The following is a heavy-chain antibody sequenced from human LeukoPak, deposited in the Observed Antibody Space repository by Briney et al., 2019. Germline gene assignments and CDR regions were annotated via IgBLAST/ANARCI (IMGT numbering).Heavy chain of an antibody. J-gene: IGHJ4*02. V-gene: IGHV3-23*01. CDR1: GFTFSDYY. CDR3: AKDGPTVVSPHDY. CDR2: IGGSGIST. Sequence: PGGSLRLSCAASGFTFSDYYMSWIRQAPRKGLEWVSTIGGSGISTYYADSVKGRFTISRDTSKNTLFLQMDSLRAEDTAVYYCAKDGPTVVSPHDYWGQGTLVTVSS. D-gene: IGHD4-23*01.